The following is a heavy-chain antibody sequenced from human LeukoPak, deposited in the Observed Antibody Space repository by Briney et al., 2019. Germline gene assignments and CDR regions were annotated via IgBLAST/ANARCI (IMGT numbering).Heavy chain of an antibody. CDR3: ARGGEGYGVTHAFDI. Sequence: GASVKVSCKASGGTFSSYAISWVRQAPGQGLEWMGGIIPIFGTANYAQKFQGRVTITADESTSTAYMELSSLRSEDTAVYYCARGGEGYGVTHAFDIWGQGTTVTVSS. V-gene: IGHV1-69*13. D-gene: IGHD3-16*01. J-gene: IGHJ3*02. CDR2: IIPIFGTA. CDR1: GGTFSSYA.